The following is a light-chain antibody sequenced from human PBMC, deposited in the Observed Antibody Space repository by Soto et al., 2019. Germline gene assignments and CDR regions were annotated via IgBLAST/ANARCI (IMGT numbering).Light chain of an antibody. CDR3: QQYNSYSFT. V-gene: IGKV1-5*01. Sequence: DIQMTQSPSTLSASVGDRVAITCRASQSISSWLSSYQQKPGKARKLLIYDASSLESGVPSKFSGSGDGTEFTRTIGSLQPYDFATYYGQQYNSYSFTVGGGTKVEIK. CDR1: QSISSW. J-gene: IGKJ4*01. CDR2: DAS.